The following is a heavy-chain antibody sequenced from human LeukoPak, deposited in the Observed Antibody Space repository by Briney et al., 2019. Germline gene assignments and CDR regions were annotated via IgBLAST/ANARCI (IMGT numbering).Heavy chain of an antibody. D-gene: IGHD3-3*01. V-gene: IGHV4-34*01. Sequence: PSETLSLTCAVYGGSFSGYYWSWIRQPPGKGPEWIGETNHSGSTSYNPSLKSRVTISVDTSKNQFSLKLSSVTAADTAVYYCARKSRIWSGHYVATSFDPWGQGTLVTVSS. J-gene: IGHJ5*02. CDR3: ARKSRIWSGHYVATSFDP. CDR1: GGSFSGYY. CDR2: TNHSGST.